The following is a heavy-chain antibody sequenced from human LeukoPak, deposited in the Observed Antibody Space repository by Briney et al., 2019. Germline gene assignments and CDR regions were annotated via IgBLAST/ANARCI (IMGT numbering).Heavy chain of an antibody. D-gene: IGHD1-26*01. CDR3: AGALRIYYYFDY. CDR1: GFIFSSYS. J-gene: IGHJ4*02. CDR2: ISSSSSYI. Sequence: PGGSLRLSCAASGFIFSSYSMNWVRQPPGRGLEWVSSISSSSSYIYYADSVKGRFTISRDNAKNTLYLQMNSLRAEDTAVYYCAGALRIYYYFDYWGQGTLVTVSS. V-gene: IGHV3-21*04.